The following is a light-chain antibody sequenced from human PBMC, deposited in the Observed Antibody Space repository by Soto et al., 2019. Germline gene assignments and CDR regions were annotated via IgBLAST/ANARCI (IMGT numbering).Light chain of an antibody. CDR2: KAS. Sequence: DIRMTQSPSTLSASVGDRVTSACRASQSISSWLAWYQQKPGKAPKLLIYKASSLESGVPSRFSGSGSGTEFTLTISSLQPDDFATYYCQQYNSYRTFGQGTKVEIK. CDR1: QSISSW. V-gene: IGKV1-5*03. CDR3: QQYNSYRT. J-gene: IGKJ1*01.